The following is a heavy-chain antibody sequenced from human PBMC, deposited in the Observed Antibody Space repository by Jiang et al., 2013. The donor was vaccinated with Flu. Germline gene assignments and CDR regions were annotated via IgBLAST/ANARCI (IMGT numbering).Heavy chain of an antibody. CDR3: ASTNWGSLFDY. D-gene: IGHD7-27*01. V-gene: IGHV4-39*01. J-gene: IGHJ4*02. CDR1: GGSISSSSYY. CDR2: IYYSGST. Sequence: PGLVKPSETLSLTCTVSGGSISSSSYYWGWIRQPPGKGLEWIGSIYYSGSTYYNPSLKSRVTISVDTSKNQFSLKLSSVTAADTAVYYCASTNWGSLFDYWGQGTLVTVSS.